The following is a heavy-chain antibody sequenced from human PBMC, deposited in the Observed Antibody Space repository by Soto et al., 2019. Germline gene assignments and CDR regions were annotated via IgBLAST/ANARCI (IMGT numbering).Heavy chain of an antibody. Sequence: PSETLSLTCAVYGVSFSGYYWILIRQPTGKGLEWIGEINHSGSTNYNPSLKSRVTISVDTSKNQFSLKLSSVTAADTAVYYCARGAPKNYGSGSYGHGPIDYWGQGTLVTVSS. CDR3: ARGAPKNYGSGSYGHGPIDY. J-gene: IGHJ4*02. D-gene: IGHD3-10*01. CDR2: INHSGST. CDR1: GVSFSGYY. V-gene: IGHV4-34*01.